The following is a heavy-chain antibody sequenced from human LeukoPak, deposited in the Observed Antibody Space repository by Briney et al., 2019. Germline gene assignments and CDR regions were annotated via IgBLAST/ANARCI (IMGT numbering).Heavy chain of an antibody. CDR2: ISSSCSAI. CDR3: ARRLPYYGVDV. J-gene: IGHJ6*02. Sequence: PGGSLRLSCAASGFTFTSYEMNWVRQAPGKGLEWVSKISSSCSAILYADSVKGRFTISRDNAKNSLYLQMNSLRAEDTAVYYCARRLPYYGVDVWGQGTTVTVSS. D-gene: IGHD5-18*01. V-gene: IGHV3-48*03. CDR1: GFTFTSYE.